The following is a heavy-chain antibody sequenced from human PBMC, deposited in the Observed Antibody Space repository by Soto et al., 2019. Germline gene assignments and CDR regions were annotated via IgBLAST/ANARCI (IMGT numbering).Heavy chain of an antibody. CDR1: GFTFSTSA. CDR3: AADFVMITFGGVTTLYYLDY. CDR2: IVVGSGNT. Sequence: SVKVSCKASGFTFSTSAVQWVRQARGQRLEWMGWIVVGSGNTNFAQNFQERVTITRDMSTSTVYMELSSLTSEDTAVYYCAADFVMITFGGVTTLYYLDYWGQGTLVTFSS. V-gene: IGHV1-58*01. J-gene: IGHJ4*02. D-gene: IGHD3-16*01.